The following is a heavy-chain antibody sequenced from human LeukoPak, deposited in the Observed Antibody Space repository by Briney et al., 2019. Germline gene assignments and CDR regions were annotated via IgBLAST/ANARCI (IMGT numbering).Heavy chain of an antibody. CDR2: INSDGSST. J-gene: IGHJ4*02. CDR1: GFTFSSYW. D-gene: IGHD2-2*01. CDR3: AKVETSGGANCYALDY. Sequence: GGSLRLSCAASGFTFSSYWMHWVRQAPGKGLVGVSRINSDGSSTSYADSVKGRFTISRDNAKNTLYLQMNSLRAEDTAVYYCAKVETSGGANCYALDYWGQGTLVTVSS. V-gene: IGHV3-74*01.